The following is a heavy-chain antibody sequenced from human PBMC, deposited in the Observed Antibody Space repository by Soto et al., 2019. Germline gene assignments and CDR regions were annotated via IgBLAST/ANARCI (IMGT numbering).Heavy chain of an antibody. V-gene: IGHV3-33*06. D-gene: IGHD1-1*01. Sequence: QVNLVQSGGGLVQPGRSLRLSCEASGFTFRNSGMEWIRQAPGKGLEWVARIWYDGSSQYYADSVKGRFTISRDNSKNTLYMEMNSVRLEETAVYYCAKNMESNSNGMDVWGQGTTVNVSS. CDR3: AKNMESNSNGMDV. CDR2: IWYDGSSQ. CDR1: GFTFRNSG. J-gene: IGHJ6*02.